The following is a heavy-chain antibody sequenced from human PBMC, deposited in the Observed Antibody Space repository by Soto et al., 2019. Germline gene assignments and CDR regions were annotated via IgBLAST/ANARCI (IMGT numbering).Heavy chain of an antibody. Sequence: QVQLVQSGAEVKKPGVSVKVSCKASGYTFSTYCISWVRQAPVQSLDCMGWNRSYIVDTNYAQKFQGRVTMTTDTSTSTAYMGLRSLTSDDTAVYYSARDGPPPYYCYGLDVWGQGTTVTVSS. CDR3: ARDGPPPYYCYGLDV. CDR1: GYTFSTYC. J-gene: IGHJ6*02. CDR2: NRSYIVDT. V-gene: IGHV1-18*01.